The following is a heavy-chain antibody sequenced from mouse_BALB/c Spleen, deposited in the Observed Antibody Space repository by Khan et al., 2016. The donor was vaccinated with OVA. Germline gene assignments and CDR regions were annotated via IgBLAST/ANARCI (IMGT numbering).Heavy chain of an antibody. J-gene: IGHJ3*01. Sequence: EVELVESGGGLVQPGGSRKLSCAASGFTFIDYGMAWVRQTPGKGPEWIAFISSVAYSIYYADTVTGRFTISRENAKNTLYLEMSSLRSDETARYYCTRGGFAYWGQGTLVTVSA. CDR2: ISSVAYSI. V-gene: IGHV5-15*02. CDR3: TRGGFAY. CDR1: GFTFIDYG.